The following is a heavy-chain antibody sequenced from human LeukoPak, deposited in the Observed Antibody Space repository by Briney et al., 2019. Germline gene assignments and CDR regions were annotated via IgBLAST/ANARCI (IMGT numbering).Heavy chain of an antibody. CDR3: AKGIYSSGWSYFDY. D-gene: IGHD6-19*01. CDR2: LSGSGITT. Sequence: GGSLRLSCAASGFTFSSYWMHWVRQAPGKGLEWVSTLSGSGITTYYADSVKGRFTISRDNSKNTLYLQMNSLRAEDTAVYYCAKGIYSSGWSYFDYWGHGTLVTVSS. CDR1: GFTFSSYW. V-gene: IGHV3-23*01. J-gene: IGHJ4*01.